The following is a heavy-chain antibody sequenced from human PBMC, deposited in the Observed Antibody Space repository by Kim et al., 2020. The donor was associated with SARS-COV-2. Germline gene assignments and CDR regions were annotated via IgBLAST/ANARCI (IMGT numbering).Heavy chain of an antibody. CDR1: GFTFSSWT. Sequence: GGSLRRSCEVSGFTFSSWTMNWVRQAPGKGLEWVSYISSSGTTIYYTDSLKGRITVSRDNAKNFLYLQMDSLRADDTAVYYCARYKSGFGLDVWGQGALVTVSS. CDR3: ARYKSGFGLDV. CDR2: ISSSGTTI. V-gene: IGHV3-48*04. J-gene: IGHJ4*02. D-gene: IGHD5-12*01.